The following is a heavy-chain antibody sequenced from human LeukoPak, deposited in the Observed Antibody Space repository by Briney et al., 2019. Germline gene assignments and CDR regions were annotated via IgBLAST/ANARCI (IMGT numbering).Heavy chain of an antibody. Sequence: KPSETLSLTCAVSGASIASHSWWSWVRQTPGKGLEWIGEVYHSGGANYKPSLKSRVTISVDTSRNHFSLKLTSVTAADTAVYFCAYNRNFALDNWGQGTLVTVSS. CDR1: GASIASHSW. CDR2: VYHSGGA. D-gene: IGHD1-14*01. V-gene: IGHV4/OR15-8*01. J-gene: IGHJ4*01. CDR3: AYNRNFALDN.